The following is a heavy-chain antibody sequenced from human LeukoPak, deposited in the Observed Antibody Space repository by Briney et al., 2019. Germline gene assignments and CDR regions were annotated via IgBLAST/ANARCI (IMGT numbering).Heavy chain of an antibody. V-gene: IGHV1-2*02. CDR2: INPKSGGT. J-gene: IGHJ4*02. D-gene: IGHD4-23*01. CDR3: AREAVDSNSFDY. CDR1: GYIFTDYY. Sequence: ASVKVSCKASGYIFTDYYLHWVRQAPGQGLEWMGWINPKSGGTIYAQKLQGRVTMTRDTSITTAYMELGRLTSDDTAIYYCAREAVDSNSFDYWGQETLVTVSS.